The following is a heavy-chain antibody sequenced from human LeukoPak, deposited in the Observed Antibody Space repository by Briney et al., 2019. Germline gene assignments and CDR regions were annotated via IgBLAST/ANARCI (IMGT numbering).Heavy chain of an antibody. CDR1: GFSFSGHD. CDR2: IGTTGDT. V-gene: IGHV3-13*04. CDR3: ARASILTGYSFDF. J-gene: IGHJ4*02. D-gene: IGHD3-9*01. Sequence: GGSLRLSCAASGFSFSGHDMHWVRQTTGEGLKWVSAIGTTGDTYYADSVKGRFTISRENGKNSFYLQMNSLRAGDTAIYYCARASILTGYSFDFWGQGTLVTVSS.